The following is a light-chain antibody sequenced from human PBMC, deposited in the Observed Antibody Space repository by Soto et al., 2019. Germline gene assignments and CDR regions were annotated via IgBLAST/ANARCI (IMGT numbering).Light chain of an antibody. CDR1: QSISSA. J-gene: IGKJ2*01. Sequence: EIVMTQSPATLSVSPGARATLSCRASQSISSALAWYQQKPGQPPRLLIYGASTRATGVPARFTGSGSGSDCTRTISGLQSEDFAVYYCQQGHNWPLTFGQGTTLEI. CDR2: GAS. CDR3: QQGHNWPLT. V-gene: IGKV3-15*01.